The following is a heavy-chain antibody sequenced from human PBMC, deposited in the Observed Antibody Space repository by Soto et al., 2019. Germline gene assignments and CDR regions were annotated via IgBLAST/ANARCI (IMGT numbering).Heavy chain of an antibody. Sequence: PGGSLRLSCVASGVTFSSYAMSLVRQAPGKGLEWVSAISGSGGSTYYADSVKGRFTISRDNSKSTLYLQMNSLRAKDTAVYYCASRSSGWYFDYWGQGTLVTVSS. CDR2: ISGSGGST. V-gene: IGHV3-23*01. J-gene: IGHJ4*02. CDR3: ASRSSGWYFDY. D-gene: IGHD6-19*01. CDR1: GVTFSSYA.